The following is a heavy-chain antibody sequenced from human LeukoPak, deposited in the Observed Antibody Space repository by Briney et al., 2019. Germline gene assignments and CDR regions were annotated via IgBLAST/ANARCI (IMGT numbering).Heavy chain of an antibody. J-gene: IGHJ4*02. CDR2: IHRSGST. CDR1: RFTISNNY. D-gene: IGHD2-8*01. CDR3: AIDVDWGYAIIY. V-gene: IGHV3-53*05. Sequence: GGSLRLSCAASRFTISNNYMRWVRQAGGEGEGWGSVIHRSGSTYYRESVKGRVTISSDNSKNTLYLQMNSLKAAAPAMYYCAIDVDWGYAIIYCGQATLVTVPS.